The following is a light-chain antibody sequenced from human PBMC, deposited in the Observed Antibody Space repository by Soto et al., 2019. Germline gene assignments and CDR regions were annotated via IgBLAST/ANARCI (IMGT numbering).Light chain of an antibody. Sequence: EVVLTQSPGTLSLSPGERATLSCRASQSVSSSHLAWYQQKPGQAPRLLIYRASSRASGIPDRLSGSGSGTDFTLTISRLEPEDFVVYYCQQYGSSPWTFGQGTKVEIK. CDR2: RAS. CDR3: QQYGSSPWT. J-gene: IGKJ1*01. V-gene: IGKV3-20*01. CDR1: QSVSSSH.